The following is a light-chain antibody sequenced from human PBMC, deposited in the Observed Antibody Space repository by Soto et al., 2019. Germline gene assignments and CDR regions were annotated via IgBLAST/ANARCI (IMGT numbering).Light chain of an antibody. J-gene: IGKJ1*01. V-gene: IGKV3-20*01. CDR3: QQYGSSGT. CDR2: GAS. CDR1: ESVSDNY. Sequence: EIVLTQSPGTLSLSPGERATLSCRASESVSDNYLAWYQQRSGQAPRLVIYGASSRASAVPDRFSGSGSETDFTLTISRLEPEDFAVYYCQQYGSSGTFGQGTKVDIK.